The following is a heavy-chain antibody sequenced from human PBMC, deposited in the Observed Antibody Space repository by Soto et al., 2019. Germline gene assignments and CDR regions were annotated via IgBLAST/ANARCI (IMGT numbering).Heavy chain of an antibody. V-gene: IGHV4-31*01. D-gene: IGHD1-1*01. CDR2: IYYRGST. CDR3: ARGPATVRQRLSWFDP. J-gene: IGHJ5*02. CDR1: GGSISSGGYY. Sequence: QVQLQESGPGLVKPSQTLSLTCTVSGGSISSGGYYWSWIRQHPGKGLEWIGYIYYRGSTYYNPSPKSPVTMAVDTSKNHFSLKLSSVAAADTAVYCCARGPATVRQRLSWFDPVGQGTLVTVPS.